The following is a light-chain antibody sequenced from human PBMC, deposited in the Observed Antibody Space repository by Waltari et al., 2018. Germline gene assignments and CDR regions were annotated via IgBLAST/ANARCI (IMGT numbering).Light chain of an antibody. Sequence: EVVMTQSPATLSVSQGDRATLSCRASQSISITMVWYQQRPGQAPRLLIYEASMRATDIPARFSGSGSGTEFTLTISSVQSEDAAVYYCQQFNDWPRTFGQGTKVEIK. CDR2: EAS. J-gene: IGKJ1*01. V-gene: IGKV3-15*01. CDR1: QSISIT. CDR3: QQFNDWPRT.